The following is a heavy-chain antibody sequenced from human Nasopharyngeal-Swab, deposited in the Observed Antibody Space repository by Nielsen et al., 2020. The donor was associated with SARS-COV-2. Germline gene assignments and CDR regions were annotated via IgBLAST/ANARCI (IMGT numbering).Heavy chain of an antibody. V-gene: IGHV1-46*01. CDR3: ARDLYSSGWYRTNWYFDL. D-gene: IGHD6-19*01. CDR2: NNPSGGST. J-gene: IGHJ2*01. Sequence: ASVKVSCKASGYTFTSYYMHWVRQAPGQGLEWMGINNPSGGSTSYAQKFQGRVTMTRDTSTSTVYMELSSLRSEDTAVYYCARDLYSSGWYRTNWYFDLWGRGTLVTVSS. CDR1: GYTFTSYY.